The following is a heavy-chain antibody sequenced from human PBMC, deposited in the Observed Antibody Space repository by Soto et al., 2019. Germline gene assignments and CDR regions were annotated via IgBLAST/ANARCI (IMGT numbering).Heavy chain of an antibody. CDR2: IRLSGGNA. CDR3: SRAPYSISSFRFDY. V-gene: IGHV1-46*01. D-gene: IGHD6-6*01. CDR1: GYSFSSYF. Sequence: QVQLVQSGAEVKRPGASVKVSCKASGYSFSSYFIHWVRQAPGHGLERMGIIRLSGGNANYAQTLQGRVAMSRDTSTNTVFMELSSLRSEDTAVYYCSRAPYSISSFRFDYWVQATLVTVSS. J-gene: IGHJ4*02.